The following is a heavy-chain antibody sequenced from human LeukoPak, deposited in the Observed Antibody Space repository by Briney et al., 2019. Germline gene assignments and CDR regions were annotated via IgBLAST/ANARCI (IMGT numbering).Heavy chain of an antibody. CDR1: GYTFTSYD. D-gene: IGHD1-14*01. V-gene: IGHV1-8*01. Sequence: ASVKVSCKASGYTFTSYDINWVRQATGQGLEWMGWMNPNSGNTGYAQKFQGRVTMTRDTSISTAYMELSRLRSDDTAVYYCARDPTGATHPDYWGQGTLVTVSS. CDR3: ARDPTGATHPDY. CDR2: MNPNSGNT. J-gene: IGHJ4*02.